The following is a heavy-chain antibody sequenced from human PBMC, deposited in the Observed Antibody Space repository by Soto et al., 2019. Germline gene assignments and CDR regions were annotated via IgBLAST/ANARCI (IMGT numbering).Heavy chain of an antibody. CDR1: GFTFSSYG. Sequence: EVQLLESGGGLVQPGGSLRLTCAASGFTFSSYGISWIRLSPGKGLEWVSVISGGGDTTYYTPSVKGRFTISRDDFRNTVYLQKNSLRNEDTAIYYYAKLRDFVVLPAGILDYWGPGTLVTVSS. D-gene: IGHD2-8*01. CDR3: AKLRDFVVLPAGILDY. J-gene: IGHJ4*02. V-gene: IGHV3-23*01. CDR2: ISGGGDTT.